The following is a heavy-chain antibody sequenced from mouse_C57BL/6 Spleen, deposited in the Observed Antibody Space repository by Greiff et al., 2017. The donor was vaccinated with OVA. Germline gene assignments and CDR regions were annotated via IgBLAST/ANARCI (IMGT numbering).Heavy chain of an antibody. CDR2: IRSKSNNYAT. D-gene: IGHD2-4*01. V-gene: IGHV10-1*01. CDR3: VRQDYYDYGYAMDY. J-gene: IGHJ4*01. Sequence: EVMLVESGGGLVQPKGSLKLSCAASGFSFNTYAMNWVRQAPGKGLEWVARIRSKSNNYATYYADSVKDRFTISRDDSESMLYLQMNNLKTEDTAMYYCVRQDYYDYGYAMDYWGQGTSVTVSS. CDR1: GFSFNTYA.